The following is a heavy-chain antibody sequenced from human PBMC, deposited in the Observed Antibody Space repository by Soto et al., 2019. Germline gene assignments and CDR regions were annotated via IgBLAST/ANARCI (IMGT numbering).Heavy chain of an antibody. V-gene: IGHV1-24*01. CDR2: FDPEDGET. D-gene: IGHD6-13*01. CDR1: GYTLTELS. Sequence: QVQLVQSGAEVKKPGASVKVSCKVSGYTLTELSMHWVRQAPGKGLEWMGGFDPEDGETIYAQKFQGRVTMTEDTSKDTANIELSSLRYEDTAVYYCATARIKYSSSWYLYYCGMDVWGQGTTVTVSS. CDR3: ATARIKYSSSWYLYYCGMDV. J-gene: IGHJ6*02.